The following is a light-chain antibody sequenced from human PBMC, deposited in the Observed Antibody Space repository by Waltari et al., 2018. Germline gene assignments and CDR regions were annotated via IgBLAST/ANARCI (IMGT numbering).Light chain of an antibody. CDR2: DVT. J-gene: IGLJ3*02. V-gene: IGLV2-14*03. CDR1: SNRAGGYTY. Sequence: QSALTQPASVSGSPGQSVPISSPGTSNRAGGYTYFPWYQQHPGKAPKLMIYDVTTRPSGVSNRFSGSKSVNTASLTISGLQAEDEADYYCSSYTSSSTWVFGGGTKLTVL. CDR3: SSYTSSSTWV.